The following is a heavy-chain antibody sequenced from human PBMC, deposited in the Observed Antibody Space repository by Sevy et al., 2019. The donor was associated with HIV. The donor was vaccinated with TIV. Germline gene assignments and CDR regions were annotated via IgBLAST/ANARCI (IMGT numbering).Heavy chain of an antibody. CDR1: GGSFSGYY. V-gene: IGHV4-34*01. Sequence: SETLSLTCAVYGGSFSGYYWSWIRQPPGKGLEWIGEINHSGSTNYNPYLKSRVTISVDTSQNQFSLKLISVTAADTAVYYCARGGGSSSSGGYYYGMDVWGQGTTVTVSS. CDR2: INHSGST. J-gene: IGHJ6*02. CDR3: ARGGGSSSSGGYYYGMDV. D-gene: IGHD6-6*01.